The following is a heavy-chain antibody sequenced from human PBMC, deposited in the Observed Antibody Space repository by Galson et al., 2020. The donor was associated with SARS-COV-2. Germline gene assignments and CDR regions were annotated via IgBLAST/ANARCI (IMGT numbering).Heavy chain of an antibody. Sequence: QLGESLKISCAASGFTFSSYWMSWVRQAPGKGLEWVANIKQDGSEKYYVDSVKGRFTISRDNAKNSLYLQMNSLRAEDTAVYYCARETGREAGYYYGMDVWGQGTTVTVSS. V-gene: IGHV3-7*01. CDR3: ARETGREAGYYYGMDV. CDR2: IKQDGSEK. J-gene: IGHJ6*02. D-gene: IGHD6-19*01. CDR1: GFTFSSYW.